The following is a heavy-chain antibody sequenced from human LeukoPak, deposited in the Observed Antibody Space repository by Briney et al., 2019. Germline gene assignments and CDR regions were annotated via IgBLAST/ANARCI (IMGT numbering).Heavy chain of an antibody. CDR2: IYYSGST. V-gene: IGHV4-39*07. D-gene: IGHD4-17*01. Sequence: PSETLSLTCTVSGGSISRSRDYWGWIRQPPGKGLEWIGSIYYSGSTYSNPSLKSRVTISGDTSKNRFSLKLSSVTAADTAVYYCARVRWRGEYYYYYMDVWGKGTTVTISS. CDR1: GGSISRSRDY. CDR3: ARVRWRGEYYYYYMDV. J-gene: IGHJ6*03.